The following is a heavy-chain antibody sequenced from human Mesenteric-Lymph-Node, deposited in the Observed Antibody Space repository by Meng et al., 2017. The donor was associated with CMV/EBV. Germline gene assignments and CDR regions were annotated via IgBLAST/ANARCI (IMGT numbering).Heavy chain of an antibody. CDR2: ISSSGSTI. Sequence: GESLKISCAASGFTFSDYYMSWIRQAPGKGLEWVSYISSSGSTIYYADSVKGRFTISRDNAKNSLYLQMNSLRAEDTAVYYCARDLTVVIPPARFDPWGQGTLVTVPQ. V-gene: IGHV3-11*01. CDR3: ARDLTVVIPPARFDP. J-gene: IGHJ5*02. CDR1: GFTFSDYY. D-gene: IGHD2-21*01.